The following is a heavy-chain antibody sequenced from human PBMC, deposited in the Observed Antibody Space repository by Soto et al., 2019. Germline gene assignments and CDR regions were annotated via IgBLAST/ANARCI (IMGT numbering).Heavy chain of an antibody. CDR1: GGSISSGGYY. J-gene: IGHJ5*02. V-gene: IGHV4-31*03. CDR2: IYYSGST. Sequence: PSETLSLTCTVSGGSISSGGYYWSWIRQHPGKGLERIGYIYYSGSTYYNPSLKSRVTISVDTSKNQFSLKLSSVTAADTAVYYCASSESSSGFDPWGQGTLVTVSS. CDR3: ASSESSSGFDP. D-gene: IGHD6-6*01.